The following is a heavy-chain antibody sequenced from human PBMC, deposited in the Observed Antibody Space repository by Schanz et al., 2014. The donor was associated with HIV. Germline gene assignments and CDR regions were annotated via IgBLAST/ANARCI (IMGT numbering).Heavy chain of an antibody. J-gene: IGHJ4*02. CDR1: GFTFDSQS. CDR3: ARDSQLFCSSTSCLFDC. CDR2: ISSGSDYT. D-gene: IGHD2-2*01. Sequence: EVQLVESGGGLVKPGGSLRLSCEASGFTFDSQSMNWVRQAPGKGLEWVSSISSGSDYTYYAESLTGRFTIARDNTKNSLFLQMNSLRAEDTAVYYCARDSQLFCSSTSCLFDCWGQGTLVTVSS. V-gene: IGHV3-21*01.